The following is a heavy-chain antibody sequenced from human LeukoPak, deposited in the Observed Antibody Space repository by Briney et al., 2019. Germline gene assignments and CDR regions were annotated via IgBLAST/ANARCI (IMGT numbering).Heavy chain of an antibody. J-gene: IGHJ4*02. CDR1: GGSISSYY. V-gene: IGHV4-4*07. CDR3: AKEGGPARPGLDS. D-gene: IGHD6-6*01. CDR2: FYISGST. Sequence: PSETLSLTCTVSGGSISSYYWSWIRQPAGKRLEWIGHFYISGSTNYNPSLKSRVTMSVDTSKNQFFLKLSSVTAADTAVYYCAKEGGPARPGLDSWGQGTLVTVSS.